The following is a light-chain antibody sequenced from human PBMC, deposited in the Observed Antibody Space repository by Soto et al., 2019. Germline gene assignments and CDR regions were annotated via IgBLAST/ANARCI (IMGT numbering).Light chain of an antibody. CDR3: QQYNNWPPIT. CDR1: QGISSF. Sequence: IQLTQSPSSLSASVVDRVTITCLASQGISSFLGWYQQKPGKAPKLLIYAASTLQSGVPSRFSGSGSGTEFTLTISSLQSEDFAVYYCQQYNNWPPITFGQGTRLEI. CDR2: AAS. J-gene: IGKJ5*01. V-gene: IGKV1-9*01.